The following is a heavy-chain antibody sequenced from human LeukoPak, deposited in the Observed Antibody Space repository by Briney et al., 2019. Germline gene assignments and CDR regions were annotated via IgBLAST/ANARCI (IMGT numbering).Heavy chain of an antibody. CDR1: GLTFSSYW. D-gene: IGHD3-10*01. V-gene: IGHV3-74*01. CDR2: INSDGSST. CDR3: AGGAGAYGVR. J-gene: IGHJ4*02. Sequence: GGSLRLSCATSGLTFSSYWMHWVRQAPGKGLVWVSRINSDGSSTRYADSVKGRFTTSRDNAKNTLYLQMNNLRAEDTAVYYCAGGAGAYGVRWGQGTLVTVSS.